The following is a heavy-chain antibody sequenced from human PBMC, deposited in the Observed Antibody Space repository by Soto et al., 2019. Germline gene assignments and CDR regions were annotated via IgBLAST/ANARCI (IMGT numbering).Heavy chain of an antibody. J-gene: IGHJ6*02. D-gene: IGHD2-2*01. CDR3: ARWTCISTSCYFTYGMDV. CDR2: MNPNSGNT. V-gene: IGHV1-8*02. CDR1: GYTFTSYG. Sequence: ASVKVSCKASGYTFTSYGISWVRQAPGQGLEWMGWMNPNSGNTGYAQKFQGRVTMTRNTSISTAYMELSSLRSEDTAVYYCARWTCISTSCYFTYGMDVWGQGTTVTVSS.